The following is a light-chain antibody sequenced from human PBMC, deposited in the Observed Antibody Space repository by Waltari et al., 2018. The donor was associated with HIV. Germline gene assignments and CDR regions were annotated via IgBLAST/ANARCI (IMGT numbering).Light chain of an antibody. Sequence: QSVLTQPPSASATPGQRVAILCSGTWPDIGTHFVYWYQLLPGTTPKLLIPRDDQRPSGVPDRFSGSKSDSSASLAVTDLRSEDEGEYFCSTWDNSLGTYIFGGGTKLTVL. CDR3: STWDNSLGTYI. J-gene: IGLJ2*01. V-gene: IGLV1-47*01. CDR2: RDD. CDR1: WPDIGTHF.